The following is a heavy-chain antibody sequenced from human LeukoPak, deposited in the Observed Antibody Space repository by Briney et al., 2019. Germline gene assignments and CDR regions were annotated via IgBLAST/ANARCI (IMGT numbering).Heavy chain of an antibody. CDR2: INTNNGNT. CDR3: ARAPLPGTGYSSSWFDF. D-gene: IGHD6-13*01. V-gene: IGHV1-18*01. CDR1: GYSFTNYG. Sequence: ASVKVSCKASGYSFTNYGISWVRQAPGQGLEWMAWINTNNGNTNYAQNVQGRVTITADESTSTAYMELSSLRSEDTAVYYCARAPLPGTGYSSSWFDFWGQGTLVTVST. J-gene: IGHJ4*02.